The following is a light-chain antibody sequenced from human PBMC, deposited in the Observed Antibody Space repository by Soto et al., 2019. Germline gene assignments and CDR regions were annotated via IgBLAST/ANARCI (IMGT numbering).Light chain of an antibody. CDR3: SSYIRSSTGV. CDR2: DVS. J-gene: IGLJ1*01. V-gene: IGLV2-14*03. Sequence: QSALTQPASVSGSPGQSITISCTGTSSDVGGYNYVSWYQQHPGKAPKLMIYDVSNRPSGVSNRFSGSKSGNTASLTISGLQAEDEADYYCSSYIRSSTGVFGTGTKVTVL. CDR1: SSDVGGYNY.